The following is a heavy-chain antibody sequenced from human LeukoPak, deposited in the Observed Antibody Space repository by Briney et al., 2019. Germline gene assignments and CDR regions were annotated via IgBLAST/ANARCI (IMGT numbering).Heavy chain of an antibody. CDR3: ARGAYGGPFDC. CDR2: LYSVGGT. V-gene: IGHV3-53*04. J-gene: IGHJ4*02. D-gene: IGHD4/OR15-4a*01. CDR1: GFNVSSNY. Sequence: GSLSLSCAASGFNVSSNYMSCVRQPPGKGLEWVSVLYSVGGTYYADSVQGRFTISRHNSRNTLYLQLNSLRTEDTAVYYCARGAYGGPFDCWGQGTLVTVSS.